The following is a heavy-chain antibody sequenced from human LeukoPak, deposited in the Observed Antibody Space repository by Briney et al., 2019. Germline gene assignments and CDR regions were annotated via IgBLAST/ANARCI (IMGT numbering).Heavy chain of an antibody. J-gene: IGHJ4*02. CDR2: IIDVGDT. Sequence: GGSLRLSCAVSGFTLSEHAMSWVRQAPGEGLEWVSGIIDVGDTYYADSMKGRFTISRDSSKNTLYLQMNSLRAEDTATYYCAKDYCRGGNCPLPFFDSWGQGILVTVSS. V-gene: IGHV3-23*01. CDR1: GFTLSEHA. D-gene: IGHD2-15*01. CDR3: AKDYCRGGNCPLPFFDS.